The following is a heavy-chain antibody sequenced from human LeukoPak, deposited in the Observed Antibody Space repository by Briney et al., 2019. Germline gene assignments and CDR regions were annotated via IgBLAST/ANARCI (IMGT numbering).Heavy chain of an antibody. Sequence: GGSLRLSCAASGFTFSSYEMNWVRQAPGKGLEWVSYISSSGSTIYYADSVKGRFTISRDNAKNSLYLQMKNLRADDTALYYCASLSAYYYGSYFYYYMDVWGKGTTVTVSS. V-gene: IGHV3-48*03. CDR1: GFTFSSYE. CDR3: ASLSAYYYGSYFYYYMDV. CDR2: ISSSGSTI. J-gene: IGHJ6*03. D-gene: IGHD3-10*01.